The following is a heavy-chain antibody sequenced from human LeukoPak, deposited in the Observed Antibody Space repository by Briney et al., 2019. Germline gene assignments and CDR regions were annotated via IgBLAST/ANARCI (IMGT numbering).Heavy chain of an antibody. Sequence: PGGSLRLSCAASGSTFSNYGMSWVRQGPGKGLEWVSAISGSGGSTYYADSVKGRFTISRDNSKNTLYLQMNSLRAEDTAVYYCAKDGNYYDNSGYSPWGQGTLVTVSS. J-gene: IGHJ5*02. D-gene: IGHD3-22*01. CDR1: GSTFSNYG. CDR2: ISGSGGST. V-gene: IGHV3-23*01. CDR3: AKDGNYYDNSGYSP.